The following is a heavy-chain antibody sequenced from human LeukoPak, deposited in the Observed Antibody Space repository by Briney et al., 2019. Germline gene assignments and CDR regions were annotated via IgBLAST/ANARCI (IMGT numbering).Heavy chain of an antibody. J-gene: IGHJ3*02. CDR3: TRAALGAFDI. CDR1: GFTLSSYD. CDR2: IGTGGDT. V-gene: IGHV3-13*04. Sequence: PGGSLRLSCAASGFTLSSYDMHWVRQATGEGLEWVSGIGTGGDTYYPGSVKGRFTISTENAKNSLYPQMNSLRAGDTAVYYCTRAALGAFDIWGQGTMVTVSS.